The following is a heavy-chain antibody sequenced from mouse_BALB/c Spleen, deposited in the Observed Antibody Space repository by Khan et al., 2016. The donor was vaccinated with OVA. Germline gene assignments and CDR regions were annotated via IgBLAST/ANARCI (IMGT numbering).Heavy chain of an antibody. CDR3: ARSYDYDEVLAY. V-gene: IGHV2-2*02. CDR2: IWRGGST. CDR1: GFSLTNYG. D-gene: IGHD2-4*01. J-gene: IGHJ3*01. Sequence: QVQLKQSGPGLVQPSQSLSITCTVSGFSLTNYGVHWVRQSPGKGLEWLGLIWRGGSTDYNAAFISRLSISKDNSKSQVFFKMNSLQANDTAIYYCARSYDYDEVLAYWGQGTLVTVSA.